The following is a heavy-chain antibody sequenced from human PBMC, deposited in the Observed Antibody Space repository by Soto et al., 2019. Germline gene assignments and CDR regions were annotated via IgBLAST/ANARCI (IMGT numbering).Heavy chain of an antibody. V-gene: IGHV1-18*04. CDR3: ARTPTYSRLGDH. Sequence: RASVKVSCKASGYTFTSHGISWVRQAPGQGLEWVGWINPNNDNSVSAQKFQDRVTLTTDTSTSTVYMELRSLTSDDTAFYYCARTPTYSRLGDHWGQGTLVTVSS. CDR1: GYTFTSHG. CDR2: INPNNDNS. J-gene: IGHJ4*02. D-gene: IGHD3-22*01.